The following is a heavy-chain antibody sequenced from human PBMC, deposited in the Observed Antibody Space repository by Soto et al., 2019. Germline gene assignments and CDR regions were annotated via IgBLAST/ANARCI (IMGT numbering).Heavy chain of an antibody. Sequence: SETMSLTSTVSGGNISRYDWNWIRQPPGKGLEWIGYIYYSGSTNYNPSLKSRVTISVDTSKNQFSLKLSSVTAADTAVYYCARDPGSGSYYGWFDPWGQGTLVTVSS. CDR2: IYYSGST. J-gene: IGHJ5*02. V-gene: IGHV4-59*01. CDR1: GGNISRYD. CDR3: ARDPGSGSYYGWFDP. D-gene: IGHD3-10*01.